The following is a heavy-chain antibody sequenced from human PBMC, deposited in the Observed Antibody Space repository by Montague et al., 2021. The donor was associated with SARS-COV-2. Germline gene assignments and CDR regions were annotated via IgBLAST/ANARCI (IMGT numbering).Heavy chain of an antibody. V-gene: IGHV4-59*01. CDR3: AREVRYYYDSSGPGAFDI. Sequence: SETLSLTCTVSGGSISSYYWSWIRQPPGKGLELIGYIYYSGSTNYNPSLKSRVTISVDTSKNQFSLKLSSVTAADTAVYYCAREVRYYYDSSGPGAFDIWGQGTMVTVSS. J-gene: IGHJ3*02. D-gene: IGHD3-22*01. CDR1: GGSISSYY. CDR2: IYYSGST.